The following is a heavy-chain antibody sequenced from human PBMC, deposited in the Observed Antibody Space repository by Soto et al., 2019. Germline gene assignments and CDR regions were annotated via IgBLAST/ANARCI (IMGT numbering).Heavy chain of an antibody. CDR2: IYSGGDT. V-gene: IGHV3-66*01. D-gene: IGHD6-25*01. Sequence: EVQLVESGGGLVQPGGSLRLSCAASGFTVSNNYMNWVRQAPGKGLEWVSVIYSGGDTYYADSVKGRFTISRDNSKKTLYLQMNSLRAEDTAIYYGATHPSSGYWGQGTLVKVSS. CDR3: ATHPSSGY. CDR1: GFTVSNNY. J-gene: IGHJ4*02.